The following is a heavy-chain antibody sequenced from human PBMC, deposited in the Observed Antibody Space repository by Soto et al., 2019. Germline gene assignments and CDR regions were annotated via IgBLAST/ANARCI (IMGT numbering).Heavy chain of an antibody. V-gene: IGHV4-59*01. J-gene: IGHJ4*02. CDR2: IYYSGST. Sequence: PSETLSLTCTVSGGSIISYYWSWIRQPPGKGLEWIGYIYYSGSTNYNPSLKSRVTISVDTSKNQFSLKLTSVTAADTAVYYCAKDSYFHDSSVDYWGRGTLVTVSS. D-gene: IGHD3-22*01. CDR1: GGSIISYY. CDR3: AKDSYFHDSSVDY.